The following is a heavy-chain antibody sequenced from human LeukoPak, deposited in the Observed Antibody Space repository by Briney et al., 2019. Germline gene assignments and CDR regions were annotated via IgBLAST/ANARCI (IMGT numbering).Heavy chain of an antibody. D-gene: IGHD3-16*01. CDR2: IIPIFGTA. CDR3: ARDSRDLGGTNDY. CDR1: GDTFSSYA. V-gene: IGHV1-69*13. Sequence: ASVKVSCKASGDTFSSYAISWVRQAPGQGLEWMGGIIPIFGTANYAQKFQGRVTITADESTSTAYMELSSLRSEDTAVYYCARDSRDLGGTNDYWGQGTLVTVSS. J-gene: IGHJ4*02.